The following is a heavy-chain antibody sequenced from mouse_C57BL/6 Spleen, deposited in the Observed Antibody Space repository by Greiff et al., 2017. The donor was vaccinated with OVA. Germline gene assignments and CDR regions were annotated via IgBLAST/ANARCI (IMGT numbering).Heavy chain of an antibody. CDR3: ARRGSSYGYFDV. D-gene: IGHD1-1*01. V-gene: IGHV5-16*02. J-gene: IGHJ1*03. CDR2: INYDGSST. CDR1: GFNFSDYY. Sequence: EVQVVESEGGLVQPGSSMKLSCTASGFNFSDYYMAWVRQVPEKGLEWVANINYDGSSTYYLDSLKSRFIISRDNAKNILYLQMSSLKSEDTATDYCARRGSSYGYFDVWGTGTTVTVSS.